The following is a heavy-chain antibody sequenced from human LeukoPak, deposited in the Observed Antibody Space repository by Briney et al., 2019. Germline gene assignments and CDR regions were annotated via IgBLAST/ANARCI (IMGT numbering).Heavy chain of an antibody. J-gene: IGHJ4*02. D-gene: IGHD6-13*01. V-gene: IGHV4-59*12. CDR3: ARGRRIAAAQAGWYYLDY. Sequence: PSETLSLTCTVSGGSISSYYWSWIRQPPGKGLEWIGYIYYSGSTNYNPSLKSRVTISVDTSKNQFSLKLSSVTAADTAVYYCARGRRIAAAQAGWYYLDYWGQGTLVTVSS. CDR2: IYYSGST. CDR1: GGSISSYY.